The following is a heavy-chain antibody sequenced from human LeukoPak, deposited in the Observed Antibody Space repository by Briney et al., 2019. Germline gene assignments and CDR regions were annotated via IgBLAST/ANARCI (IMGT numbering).Heavy chain of an antibody. CDR1: GCSISSSSYY. CDR3: ASNVVVPDNWFDP. CDR2: IYYSGST. D-gene: IGHD2-2*01. J-gene: IGHJ5*02. Sequence: KPSETLSLTCTASGCSISSSSYYWGWIRQPPGKGLEWYGSIYYSGSTYYNPSLKSRVTISVDTSKNQFSLKLSSVTAADTAVYYCASNVVVPDNWFDPWGQGTLVTVSS. V-gene: IGHV4-39*01.